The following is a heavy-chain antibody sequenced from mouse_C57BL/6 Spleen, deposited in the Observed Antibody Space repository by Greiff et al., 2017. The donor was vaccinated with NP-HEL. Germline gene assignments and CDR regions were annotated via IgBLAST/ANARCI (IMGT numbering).Heavy chain of an antibody. D-gene: IGHD3-2*02. J-gene: IGHJ2*01. CDR3: ARAAQATFDC. CDR2: IEHEDGES. Sequence: EVQLQQSGAELVKPGASVKLSCTASGFNIKDYYMHWVKQRPGQGLEWIGRIEHEDGESTYASKFQGKATITADTYSTTAYLHLSTLNSEDTAVYYCARAAQATFDCWGQGTTLTASS. V-gene: IGHV14-2*01. CDR1: GFNIKDYY.